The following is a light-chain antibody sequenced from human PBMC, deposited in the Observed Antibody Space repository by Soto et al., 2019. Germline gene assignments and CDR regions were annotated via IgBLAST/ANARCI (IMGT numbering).Light chain of an antibody. Sequence: EILLTQSPSTLALSPGERATLSCRASQSVGSSLAWYQQKLGQAPRLLIYDASNRTTGIPARFSGSGSGTDFTLTISSLEPEDFAVYYCQQRSNWRITFGQGTRLEIK. CDR2: DAS. CDR3: QQRSNWRIT. J-gene: IGKJ5*01. CDR1: QSVGSS. V-gene: IGKV3-11*01.